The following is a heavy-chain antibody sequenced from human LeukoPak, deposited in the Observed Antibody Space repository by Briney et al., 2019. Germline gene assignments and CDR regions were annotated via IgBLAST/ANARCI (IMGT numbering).Heavy chain of an antibody. CDR2: IKSKTDGGTT. CDR3: TSGYSFPAPLDY. V-gene: IGHV3-15*01. Sequence: GGSLRLSCAASGFTFSNAWMSWVRQAPGKGLEWVGRIKSKTDGGTTDYAAPVKGRFTISRDDSKNTLYPQMNSLKTEDTAVYYCTSGYSFPAPLDYWGQGTLVTVSS. J-gene: IGHJ4*02. D-gene: IGHD5-18*01. CDR1: GFTFSNAW.